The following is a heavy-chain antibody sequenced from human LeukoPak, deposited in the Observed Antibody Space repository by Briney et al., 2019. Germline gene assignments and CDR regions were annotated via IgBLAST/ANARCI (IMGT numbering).Heavy chain of an antibody. J-gene: IGHJ4*02. CDR1: GYSFDEYA. CDR2: INWKSDKI. Sequence: GGSLRLSCAGSGYSFDEYAMHWVRQAPGKGLEWVSGINWKSDKIGYADSVKGRFTISRDNSKNSLYLQMNSLRVEDTALYYCARDDLTNGYNGNFWGQGTLVTVSS. CDR3: ARDDLTNGYNGNF. D-gene: IGHD5-24*01. V-gene: IGHV3-9*01.